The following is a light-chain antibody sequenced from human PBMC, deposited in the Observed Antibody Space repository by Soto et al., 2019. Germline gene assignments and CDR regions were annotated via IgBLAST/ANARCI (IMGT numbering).Light chain of an antibody. V-gene: IGKV1-39*01. CDR3: QQCSGLPLT. CDR1: QSISSY. Sequence: QMRRCPSSLYASVGYRVTITCRASQSISSYLNWYQQKPGKAPKLLIYAASSLQSGVPSRFSGSGSGTDFTLTISRLESEDFATYCCQQCSGLPLTVGSGTMVDIK. CDR2: AAS. J-gene: IGKJ4*01.